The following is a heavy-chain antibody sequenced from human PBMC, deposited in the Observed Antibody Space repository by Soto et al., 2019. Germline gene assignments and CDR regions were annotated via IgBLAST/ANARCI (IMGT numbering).Heavy chain of an antibody. CDR2: SSAYNGNT. J-gene: IGHJ6*02. D-gene: IGHD3-3*01. CDR1: GYTFTSYG. Sequence: QVQLVQSGAEVKKPGASVKVSCKASGYTFTSYGISWVRQAPGQGLEWMGWSSAYNGNTNKGQKVQGRVTMTTDTSTSTAYMELRSLRSDDTAVYYCARDLRYDFWSDTYYGMDVWGQGTTVTVSS. CDR3: ARDLRYDFWSDTYYGMDV. V-gene: IGHV1-18*01.